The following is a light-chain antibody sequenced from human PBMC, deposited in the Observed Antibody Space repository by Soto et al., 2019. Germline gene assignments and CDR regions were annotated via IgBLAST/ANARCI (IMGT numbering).Light chain of an antibody. CDR1: QSVSSR. CDR2: GAS. V-gene: IGKV3-20*01. J-gene: IGKJ5*01. CDR3: QQYDNSPIT. Sequence: EIVMTHSPGTLSLSPCERATLSFRASQSVSSRLAWYQQKPGQAPRLLISGASSRATGIPDRFSGSGFGTDFTLTISRLEPEDFAVHYCQQYDNSPITFGQGTRLEIK.